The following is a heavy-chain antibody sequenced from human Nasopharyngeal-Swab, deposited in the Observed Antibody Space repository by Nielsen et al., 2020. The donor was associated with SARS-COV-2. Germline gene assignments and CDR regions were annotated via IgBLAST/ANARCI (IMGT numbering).Heavy chain of an antibody. D-gene: IGHD1-26*01. Sequence: GESLKISRKGSGYSFTTYWIGWVRQMPGKGLEWMGIIYPGVSNTRYSPSFKGQVTISVDKYSSTAYLQWSSLKASDTAIYYCARPMRPMGHYYFGMDVWGQGTTVTVSS. V-gene: IGHV5-51*01. CDR2: IYPGVSNT. CDR1: GYSFTTYW. J-gene: IGHJ6*02. CDR3: ARPMRPMGHYYFGMDV.